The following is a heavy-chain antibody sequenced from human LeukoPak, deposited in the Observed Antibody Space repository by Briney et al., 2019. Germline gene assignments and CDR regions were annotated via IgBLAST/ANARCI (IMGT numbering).Heavy chain of an antibody. J-gene: IGHJ5*02. CDR1: GGSFSGYY. D-gene: IGHD3-10*01. Sequence: SETLSLTCAVYGGSFSGYYGSWIRQPPGKGLEWIGEINHSGSTNYNPSLKSRVTISVDTSKNQFSLKLSSVTAADTAVYSCARGGGRGYRPWGQGTLVTVSS. CDR3: ARGGGRGYRP. CDR2: INHSGST. V-gene: IGHV4-34*01.